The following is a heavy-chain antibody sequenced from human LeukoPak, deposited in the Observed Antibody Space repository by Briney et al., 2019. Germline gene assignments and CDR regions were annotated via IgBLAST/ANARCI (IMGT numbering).Heavy chain of an antibody. CDR3: ARFSQYYDSPTHYLDY. CDR2: IYYTGST. J-gene: IGHJ4*02. Sequence: SETLSLTCTVSGGSINNYYWSWVRQPPGAGLEWLAYIYYTGSTNYNPSLKTRLTISVDTSENQFSLRPNSVTAADTAVYYCARFSQYYDSPTHYLDYWGQGILVTVSS. D-gene: IGHD2/OR15-2a*01. CDR1: GGSINNYY. V-gene: IGHV4-59*08.